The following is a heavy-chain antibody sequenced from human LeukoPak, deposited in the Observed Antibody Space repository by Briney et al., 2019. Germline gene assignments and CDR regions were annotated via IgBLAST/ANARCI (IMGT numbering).Heavy chain of an antibody. V-gene: IGHV3-30*18. J-gene: IGHJ6*02. D-gene: IGHD3-22*01. Sequence: GGSLRLSCAASGFTFSSYGMHWVRQAPGKGLEWVAVISYDGSNKYYADSVKDRFTISRDNSKNTLYLQMNSLRAEDTAVYYCAKLPSNDGGYYPLDVWGQGTTVTVSS. CDR1: GFTFSSYG. CDR3: AKLPSNDGGYYPLDV. CDR2: ISYDGSNK.